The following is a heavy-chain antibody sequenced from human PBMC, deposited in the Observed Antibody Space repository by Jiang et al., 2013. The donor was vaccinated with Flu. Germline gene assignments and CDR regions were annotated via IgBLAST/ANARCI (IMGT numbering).Heavy chain of an antibody. V-gene: IGHV4-34*01. Sequence: LKSRVTISVDTSKNQFSLKLSSVTAADTAVYYCARGRRRWFGELLSPGYYYYMDVWGKGTTVTVSS. D-gene: IGHD3-10*01. J-gene: IGHJ6*03. CDR3: ARGRRRWFGELLSPGYYYYMDV.